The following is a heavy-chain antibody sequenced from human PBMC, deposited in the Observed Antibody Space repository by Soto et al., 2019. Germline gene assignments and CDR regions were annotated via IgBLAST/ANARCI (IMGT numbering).Heavy chain of an antibody. J-gene: IGHJ3*02. D-gene: IGHD2-15*01. CDR3: AKGDCSGGSCYFYAFDI. Sequence: GGSLRLSCAASGFTFSSYGMHWVRQAPGKGLEWVAVISYDGTNNYYTESVKGRFTISRDNSKNTLFLQMNSLRAEDTAVYFCAKGDCSGGSCYFYAFDIWGQGTMVTVSS. CDR2: ISYDGTNN. CDR1: GFTFSSYG. V-gene: IGHV3-30*18.